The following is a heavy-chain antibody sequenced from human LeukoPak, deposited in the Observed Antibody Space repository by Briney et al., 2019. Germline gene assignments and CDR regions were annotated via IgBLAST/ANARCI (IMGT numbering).Heavy chain of an antibody. CDR2: IKRDGSEK. CDR3: ASSVAWLRTPFDY. D-gene: IGHD5-12*01. CDR1: GFTFSGYW. V-gene: IGHV3-7*02. Sequence: GGSLRLSCVASGFTFSGYWMSWVRQAPGKGLEWVANIKRDGSEKHYADSVNGRFTISRDNAKNSLFLQMNSLRDEDTAVYYCASSVAWLRTPFDYWGQGTLVTVSS. J-gene: IGHJ4*02.